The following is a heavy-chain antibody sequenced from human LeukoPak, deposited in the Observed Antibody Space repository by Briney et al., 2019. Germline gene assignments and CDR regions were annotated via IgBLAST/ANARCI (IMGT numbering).Heavy chain of an antibody. V-gene: IGHV4-34*01. CDR3: ARAIAQLGAQAHLDY. Sequence: PSETLSLTCAVYGGSFSGYYWSWIRQPPGKGLEWIGEINHSGNTYYNPSLKSRVTISVDTSKNQFSLKLSSVTAADTAVYYCARAIAQLGAQAHLDYWGQGTLVTVSP. CDR2: INHSGNT. CDR1: GGSFSGYY. D-gene: IGHD1-26*01. J-gene: IGHJ4*02.